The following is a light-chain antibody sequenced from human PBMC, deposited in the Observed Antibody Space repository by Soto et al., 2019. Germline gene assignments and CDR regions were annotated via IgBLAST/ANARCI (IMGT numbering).Light chain of an antibody. J-gene: IGKJ4*01. V-gene: IGKV3-20*01. Sequence: IVLTQSPGTLSLSPGERATLSCRASQSVSNSYLAWYQQKPGQAPRLLIYGASSRATGIPDRFSGSGSGTDFALTISRLEPEDFAVYYCQQYGTSPLTFGGGTKVEIK. CDR1: QSVSNSY. CDR3: QQYGTSPLT. CDR2: GAS.